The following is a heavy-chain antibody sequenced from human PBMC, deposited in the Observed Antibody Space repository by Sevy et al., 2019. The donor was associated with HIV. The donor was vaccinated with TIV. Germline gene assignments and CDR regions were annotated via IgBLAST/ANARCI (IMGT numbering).Heavy chain of an antibody. CDR1: GFSLSTSGVG. CDR2: IYWDDDK. V-gene: IGHV2-5*02. D-gene: IGHD1-1*01. Sequence: SGPTLVKPTQTLTLTCTFSGFSLSTSGVGVGWIRQPPGKALEWLAIIYWDDDKRYSPSLKSRLTITKDTSKNQVVLTMTNMDPVDTATYYCAHRNEGYDAFDIWGQGTMVTVSS. J-gene: IGHJ3*02. CDR3: AHRNEGYDAFDI.